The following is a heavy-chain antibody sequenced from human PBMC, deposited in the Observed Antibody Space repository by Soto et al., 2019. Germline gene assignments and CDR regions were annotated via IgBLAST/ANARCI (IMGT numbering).Heavy chain of an antibody. CDR2: ISSTTNYI. V-gene: IGHV3-21*01. CDR3: ARESEDLTSNFDY. Sequence: GGSLRLSCAASGFTFTRYSMNWVRQAPGEGLEWVSSISSTTNYIYYADSMKGRFTVSRDNAKNSVYLEMNSLSAEDTALYYCARESEDLTSNFDYWGQGTLVTVSS. J-gene: IGHJ4*02. CDR1: GFTFTRYS.